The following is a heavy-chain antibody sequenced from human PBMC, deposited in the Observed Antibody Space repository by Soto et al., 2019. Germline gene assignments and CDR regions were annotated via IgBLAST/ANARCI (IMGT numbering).Heavy chain of an antibody. CDR2: ISYDGSNK. V-gene: IGHV3-30-3*01. CDR3: AREGGLAVALDY. D-gene: IGHD6-19*01. Sequence: QVQLVESGGGVVQPGRSLRLSCAASGFTFSSYAMHWVRQAPGKGLEWVAVISYDGSNKYYADSVKGRFTISRDNSKNTLYLQMNSLRAEDTAVYYCAREGGLAVALDYWGQGTLVTVSS. J-gene: IGHJ4*02. CDR1: GFTFSSYA.